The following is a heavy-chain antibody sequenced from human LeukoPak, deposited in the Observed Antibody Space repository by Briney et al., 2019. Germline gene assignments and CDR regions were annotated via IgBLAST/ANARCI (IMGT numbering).Heavy chain of an antibody. CDR3: ARAYYDSSGPFDP. CDR1: GGSISSYY. D-gene: IGHD3-22*01. Sequence: SETLSLTCTVSGGSISSYYWSWIRQPPGKGLEWIGYIYYSGSTNYNPSLKSRVTISADTSKNQFSLKLSSVTAADTAVYYCARAYYDSSGPFDPWGQGTLVTVSS. V-gene: IGHV4-59*01. J-gene: IGHJ5*02. CDR2: IYYSGST.